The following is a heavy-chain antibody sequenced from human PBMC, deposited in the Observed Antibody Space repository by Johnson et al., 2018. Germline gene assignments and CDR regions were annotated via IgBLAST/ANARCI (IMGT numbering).Heavy chain of an antibody. V-gene: IGHV3-23*04. CDR1: GLTFGDYD. CDR2: ISGSGGST. Sequence: VQLVESGGGLGQPGRSLRLSCTASGLTFGDYDLSWFRQAPGEGLEWVSAISGSGGSTFYADSVKGRFAISRDNSKNTLFLQMNSLRAEDTAVYYCAKSPSDVWSGTEAFDVWGQGTMVTISS. D-gene: IGHD3-3*01. CDR3: AKSPSDVWSGTEAFDV. J-gene: IGHJ3*01.